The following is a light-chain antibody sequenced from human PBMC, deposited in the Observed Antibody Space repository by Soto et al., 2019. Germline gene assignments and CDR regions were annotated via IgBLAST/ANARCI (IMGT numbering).Light chain of an antibody. CDR2: DVT. Sequence: QSVLTQPASVSGSPGQSITISCTGTSRDIGTYDLVSWYQQSPGQAPKLIIYDVTKRPSGVSDRFSGSKSGNTASLTISGIQAEDESDYYCCSYAGTSTFVLFGGGAKVTVL. CDR3: CSYAGTSTFVL. CDR1: SRDIGTYDL. V-gene: IGLV2-23*02. J-gene: IGLJ2*01.